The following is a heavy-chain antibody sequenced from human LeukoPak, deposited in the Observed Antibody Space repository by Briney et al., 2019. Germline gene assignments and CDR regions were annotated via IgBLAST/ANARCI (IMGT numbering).Heavy chain of an antibody. J-gene: IGHJ4*02. CDR3: ARGGGYSYGLRFDY. Sequence: SQTLSLTCAISGDSVSSNSAAWNSIRQSPSRGLEWLGRTYYRSKWYNDYAVSVKSRITINPDTSKNQFSLQLNSVTPEDTAVYFCARGGGYSYGLRFDYWGQGTLVTVSS. D-gene: IGHD5-18*01. CDR1: GDSVSSNSAA. CDR2: TYYRSKWYN. V-gene: IGHV6-1*01.